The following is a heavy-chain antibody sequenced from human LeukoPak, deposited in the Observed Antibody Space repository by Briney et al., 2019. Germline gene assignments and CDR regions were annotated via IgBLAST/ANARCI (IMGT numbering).Heavy chain of an antibody. CDR3: ARDASAGTLDY. D-gene: IGHD6-13*01. Sequence: GRSLRLSCAASGFTFSSYGMHWVRQAPGKGLEWVAVIWYDGSNKYYADSVKGRFTISRDNSKNTLYLQMNSLRAEDTAVYYCARDASAGTLDYWGQGTLVTVSS. V-gene: IGHV3-33*01. CDR1: GFTFSSYG. CDR2: IWYDGSNK. J-gene: IGHJ4*02.